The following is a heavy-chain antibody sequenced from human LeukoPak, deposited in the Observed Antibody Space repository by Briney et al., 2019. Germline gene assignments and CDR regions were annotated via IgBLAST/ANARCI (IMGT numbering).Heavy chain of an antibody. V-gene: IGHV3-23*01. Sequence: GGSLRLSCAASGFTFSSYALSWVRQAPGTGLEWVSSIIVRDGTSYHADSVKGRFTISRDISKNTLFLQMNSLRAEDTARYYCARGSWNDASSHNWGQGSLVTVSS. D-gene: IGHD1-1*01. CDR3: ARGSWNDASSHN. CDR2: IIVRDGTS. J-gene: IGHJ4*02. CDR1: GFTFSSYA.